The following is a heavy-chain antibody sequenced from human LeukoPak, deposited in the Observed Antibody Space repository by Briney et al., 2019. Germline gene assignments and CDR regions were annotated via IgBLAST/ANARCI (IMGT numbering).Heavy chain of an antibody. CDR2: IYYSGST. J-gene: IGHJ6*03. D-gene: IGHD3-22*01. V-gene: IGHV4-39*07. CDR3: ARVTDSSGYYYEYYYYYMDV. Sequence: SETLSLTCTVSGGSISSSSYYCGWIRQPPGKGLEWIGSIYYSGSTYYNPSLKSRVTISVDTSKNQFSLKLSSVTAADTAVYYCARVTDSSGYYYEYYYYYMDVWGKGTTVTVSS. CDR1: GGSISSSSYY.